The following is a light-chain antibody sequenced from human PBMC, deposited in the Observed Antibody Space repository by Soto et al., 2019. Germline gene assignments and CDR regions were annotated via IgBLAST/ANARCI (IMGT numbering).Light chain of an antibody. Sequence: IVLTQSPGTLSLSPGERATLSCRASQSVSSSYLAWYQQKPGQPPRLLIYDASRRATGIPDRFSGSGSGTDFTLTISSMEPEDFAVYYCQHYGRSPPSWTFGQGTKVEIK. J-gene: IGKJ1*01. CDR3: QHYGRSPPSWT. CDR2: DAS. V-gene: IGKV3-20*01. CDR1: QSVSSSY.